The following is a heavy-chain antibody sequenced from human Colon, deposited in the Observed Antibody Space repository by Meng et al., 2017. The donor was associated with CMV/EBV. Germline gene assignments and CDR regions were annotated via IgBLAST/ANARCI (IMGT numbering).Heavy chain of an antibody. V-gene: IGHV1-18*01. CDR1: GYTFTNCG. CDR3: ARDTTSSWPNWFDP. D-gene: IGHD6-13*01. J-gene: IGHJ5*02. Sequence: ASVKVSCKTSGYTFTNCGISWVRQAPGQGLEWMGWISAYNGNTNYAQKLQGRVTMTTDTSTSTAYMELRSLRSGDTAVYYCARDTTSSWPNWFDPRGQGTLVTVSS. CDR2: ISAYNGNT.